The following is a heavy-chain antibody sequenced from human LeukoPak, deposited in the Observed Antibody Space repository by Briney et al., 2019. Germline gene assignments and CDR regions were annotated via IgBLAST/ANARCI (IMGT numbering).Heavy chain of an antibody. J-gene: IGHJ4*02. Sequence: GSLRLSCAASGFTFSSYWMNWARPAPGKGLEWVASINHNGNVNYYVDSVKGRFTISRDNAKNSLYLQMSNLRAEDTAVYYCGSEPDYVDGEDWGQGTLVTVSS. D-gene: IGHD4/OR15-4a*01. CDR1: GFTFSSYW. CDR2: INHNGNVN. V-gene: IGHV3-7*03. CDR3: GSEPDYVDGED.